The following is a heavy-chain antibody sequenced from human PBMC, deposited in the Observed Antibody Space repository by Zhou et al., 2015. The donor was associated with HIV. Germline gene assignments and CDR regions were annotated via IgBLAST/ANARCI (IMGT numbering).Heavy chain of an antibody. Sequence: QVVLVQSGAEVKKPGSSVKVSCEASGGTFSNYAVSWVRQAPGQGLEWMGAIIPMFGTVRYAQKFQGRVTLTADRSTNTAYMEMRSLRSEDTAVYYCARSSGNYDFAFDVWGQGTRLIVSS. CDR3: ARSSGNYDFAFDV. D-gene: IGHD3-22*01. CDR2: IIPMFGTV. V-gene: IGHV1-69*06. J-gene: IGHJ3*01. CDR1: GGTFSNYA.